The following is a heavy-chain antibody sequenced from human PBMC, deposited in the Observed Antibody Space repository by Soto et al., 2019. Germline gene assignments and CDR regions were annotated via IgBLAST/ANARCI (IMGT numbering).Heavy chain of an antibody. Sequence: EILSLTCSVSGGTVNTYCWSWIRQPPGKELEWIGYIYSSGNTNYNPSLKSRVTISVDTPNNQFFLKLSSVTAAVTALYYCARDRGPTSYFDYWGQGNMVTVSS. V-gene: IGHV4-59*02. CDR3: ARDRGPTSYFDY. J-gene: IGHJ4*02. CDR1: GGTVNTYC. D-gene: IGHD3-10*01. CDR2: IYSSGNT.